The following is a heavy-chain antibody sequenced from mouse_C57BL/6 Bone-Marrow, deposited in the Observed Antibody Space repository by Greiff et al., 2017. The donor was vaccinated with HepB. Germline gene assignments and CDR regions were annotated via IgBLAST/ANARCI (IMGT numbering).Heavy chain of an antibody. J-gene: IGHJ1*03. CDR1: GFTFSDYG. Sequence: EVQLVESGGGLVQPGGSLKLSCAASGFTFSDYGMAWVRQAPRKGPEWVAFISNLAYSIYYADTVTGRFTISRENAKNTLYLEMSSLRSEDTAMYYCARQTPYGSFDVWGTGTTVTVSS. CDR3: ARQTPYGSFDV. V-gene: IGHV5-15*01. CDR2: ISNLAYSI.